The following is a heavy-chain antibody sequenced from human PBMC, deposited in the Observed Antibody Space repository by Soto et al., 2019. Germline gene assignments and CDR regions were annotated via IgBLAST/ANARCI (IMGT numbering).Heavy chain of an antibody. Sequence: ASVKVSCKASGYTFTGYYMHWVRQAPGQGLEWMGWINPNSGGTNYAQKFQGWVTMTRDTSISTAYMELSRLRSDDTAVYYCARVMVRGVPWAPFDYWGQGTLVTVSS. D-gene: IGHD3-10*01. CDR2: INPNSGGT. CDR3: ARVMVRGVPWAPFDY. J-gene: IGHJ4*02. V-gene: IGHV1-2*04. CDR1: GYTFTGYY.